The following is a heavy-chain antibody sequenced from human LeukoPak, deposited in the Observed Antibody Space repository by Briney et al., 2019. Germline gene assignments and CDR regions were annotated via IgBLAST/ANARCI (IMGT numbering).Heavy chain of an antibody. CDR3: AKLKRDSSGYYFDY. D-gene: IGHD3-22*01. CDR1: GFTFSSYG. J-gene: IGHJ4*02. CDR2: ISGSGGST. V-gene: IGHV3-23*01. Sequence: PGGSLRLSCAASGFTFSSYGMSWVRQAPGKGLEWVSAISGSGGSTYYADSVKGRFTISRDNSKNTLYLQMNSLRAEDTAVYYCAKLKRDSSGYYFDYWGQGTLVTVSS.